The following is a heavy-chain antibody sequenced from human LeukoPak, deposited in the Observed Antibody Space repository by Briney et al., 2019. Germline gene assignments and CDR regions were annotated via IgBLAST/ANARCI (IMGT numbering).Heavy chain of an antibody. J-gene: IGHJ3*01. CDR1: GFTFSDYY. CDR2: ISSSGSTI. D-gene: IGHD4-23*01. V-gene: IGHV3-11*01. CDR3: ARDMSTAVTPISYAFDV. Sequence: GGSLRLSCAASGFTFSDYYMSWIRQAPGKGLEWVSYISSSGSTIYYADSVEGRFTISRDNAKNSLYLQMNSLRAEDTAVYYCARDMSTAVTPISYAFDVWGQGTMVTVSS.